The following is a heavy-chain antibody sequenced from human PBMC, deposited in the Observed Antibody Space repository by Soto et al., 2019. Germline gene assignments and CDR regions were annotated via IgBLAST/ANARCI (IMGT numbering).Heavy chain of an antibody. D-gene: IGHD3-22*01. CDR2: ISAGNGNT. V-gene: IGHV1-3*01. CDR1: GYTFTIYA. Sequence: ASVKVSCKASGYTFTIYAIHWLRQAPGQRLEWMGWISAGNGNTKYSQKFQGRVTITRDTSASTAHMELSSLRSEDTAVYYCARELPSINYYDSSGYGWFDPWGQGTLVTVSS. J-gene: IGHJ5*02. CDR3: ARELPSINYYDSSGYGWFDP.